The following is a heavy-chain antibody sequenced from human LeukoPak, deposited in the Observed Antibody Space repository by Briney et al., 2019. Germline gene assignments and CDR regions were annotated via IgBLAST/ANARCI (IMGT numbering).Heavy chain of an antibody. D-gene: IGHD5-18*01. CDR3: ARDSYGSRRFDY. J-gene: IGHJ4*02. Sequence: SETLSLTCTVSGGSISSYYWSWIRQPPGKGLEWIGYIYYSGSTNYNPSLKSRVTISVDTSKNQFSLKLSSVTAADTAVYYCARDSYGSRRFDYWGQGTLVTVSS. CDR2: IYYSGST. CDR1: GGSISSYY. V-gene: IGHV4-59*12.